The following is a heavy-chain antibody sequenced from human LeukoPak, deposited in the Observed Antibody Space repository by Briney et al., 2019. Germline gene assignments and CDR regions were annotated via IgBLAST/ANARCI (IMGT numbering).Heavy chain of an antibody. D-gene: IGHD4-11*01. V-gene: IGHV3-15*01. J-gene: IGHJ4*02. CDR2: IRSKTDGGKT. CDR1: GLTFSNDW. CDR3: TTDYTVAPTFLGY. Sequence: GGSLRLSCAASGLTFSNDWMSWVRQAPGKGLELVGRIRSKTDGGKTGYAAPVTGTFTISRDDSKNTLYLQINSLKTEDTAVYYCTTDYTVAPTFLGYWGQGTLVTVSS.